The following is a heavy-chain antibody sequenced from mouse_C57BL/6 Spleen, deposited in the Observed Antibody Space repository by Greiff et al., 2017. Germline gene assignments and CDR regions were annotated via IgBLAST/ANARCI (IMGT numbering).Heavy chain of an antibody. Sequence: QVHVKQSGAELARPGASVKLSCKASGYTFTSYGISWVKQRTGQGLEWIGEIYPRSGNTYYNETFKGKATLTADKSSSTAYMELRSLTSEDSAVYFCAPYDYDDYFDYWGQGTTLTVSS. CDR1: GYTFTSYG. V-gene: IGHV1-81*01. J-gene: IGHJ2*01. CDR2: IYPRSGNT. D-gene: IGHD2-4*01. CDR3: APYDYDDYFDY.